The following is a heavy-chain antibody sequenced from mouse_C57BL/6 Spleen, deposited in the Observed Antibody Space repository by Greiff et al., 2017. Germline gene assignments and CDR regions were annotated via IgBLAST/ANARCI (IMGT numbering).Heavy chain of an antibody. J-gene: IGHJ1*03. V-gene: IGHV3-6*01. CDR3: ARRELYWYFDV. CDR2: ISYDGSN. CDR1: GYSITSGYY. Sequence: VQLQQSGPGLVKPSQSLSLTCSVTGYSITSGYYWNWIRQFPGNKLEWMGYISYDGSNNYNPSLKNRISITRDTSKNQFFLKLNSVTTEDTATYYCARRELYWYFDVWGTGTTVTVSS.